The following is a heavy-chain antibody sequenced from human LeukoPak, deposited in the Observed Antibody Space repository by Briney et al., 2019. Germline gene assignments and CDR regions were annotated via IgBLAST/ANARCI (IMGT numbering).Heavy chain of an antibody. CDR3: AKGWVGCDY. Sequence: HPGGSLRLSCAASGFTFSSYGMYWVRQAPGKGLEWVAVIWYDGSNKYYADSVKGRLTISRDNSKNTLYLQMNSRRAEDTAVCYCAKGWVGCDYWGQGTLVTVSS. V-gene: IGHV3-33*06. CDR1: GFTFSSYG. J-gene: IGHJ4*02. D-gene: IGHD2-15*01. CDR2: IWYDGSNK.